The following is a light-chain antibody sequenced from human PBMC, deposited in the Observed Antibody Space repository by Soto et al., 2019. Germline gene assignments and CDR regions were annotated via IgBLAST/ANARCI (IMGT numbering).Light chain of an antibody. CDR1: ASDVGSYNL. Sequence: QSVLSQPASVSGSPGQSITISCTGSASDVGSYNLVSWYQQHPGKAPKLVIYEVTKRPSGISSRFSGSKSGITASLTISGLQAEDGGDYYCCSYAGARTYVSFGGGTKLTVL. J-gene: IGLJ3*02. V-gene: IGLV2-23*02. CDR2: EVT. CDR3: CSYAGARTYVS.